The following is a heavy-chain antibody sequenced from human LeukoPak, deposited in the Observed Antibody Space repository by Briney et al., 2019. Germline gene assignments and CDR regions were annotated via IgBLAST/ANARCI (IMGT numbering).Heavy chain of an antibody. D-gene: IGHD3-22*01. J-gene: IGHJ5*02. V-gene: IGHV1-69*04. CDR2: IIPILGIA. CDR3: ARSNNYYDSSAIDP. CDR1: GGTFSSYA. Sequence: GASVKVSCKASGGTFSSYAISWVRQAPGQGLEWMGRIIPILGIANYAQKFQGRVTMTRDTSTSTVYMELSSLRSEDTAVYYCARSNNYYDSSAIDPWGQGTLVTVSS.